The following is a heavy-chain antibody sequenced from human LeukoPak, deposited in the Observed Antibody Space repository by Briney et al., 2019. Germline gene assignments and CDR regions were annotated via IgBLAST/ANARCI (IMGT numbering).Heavy chain of an antibody. CDR1: GFTFSGYW. J-gene: IGHJ4*02. V-gene: IGHV3-74*01. CDR2: IKSDGSST. D-gene: IGHD2-15*01. CDR3: ARTFAAAHIDY. Sequence: PGGCLRLSCAASGFTFSGYWMHWVRQAPGKGLVWVSRIKSDGSSTTYADSVKGRFTISRDNAKNTLYLEMNSLRAEDTAVYYCARTFAAAHIDYWGQGTLVTVSS.